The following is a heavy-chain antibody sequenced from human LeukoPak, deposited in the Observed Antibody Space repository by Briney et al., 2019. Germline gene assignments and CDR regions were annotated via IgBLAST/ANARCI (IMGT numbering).Heavy chain of an antibody. D-gene: IGHD6-6*01. Sequence: SETLSLTCTVSGGSISSYYWSWVRQPPGKGLEWVGYIYYSGSTNYNPSLKRGVTISVRKTKNQFSLKLSSVTAADTAVYYCARGRGSSSSIWFAPWGQGTLVTVSS. V-gene: IGHV4-59*01. CDR2: IYYSGST. J-gene: IGHJ5*02. CDR1: GGSISSYY. CDR3: ARGRGSSSSIWFAP.